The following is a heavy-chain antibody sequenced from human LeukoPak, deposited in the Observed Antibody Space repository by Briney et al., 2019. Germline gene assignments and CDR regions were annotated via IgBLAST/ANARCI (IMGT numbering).Heavy chain of an antibody. CDR2: ISSSSSYI. V-gene: IGHV3-21*01. CDR1: GFTFSSYS. CDR3: ARPNDYGDYFDY. D-gene: IGHD4-17*01. Sequence: GGSLRLSCAASGFTFSSYSMNWVRQAPGKGLEWVSSISSSSSYIYYADSVKGRFTISRDNAKNSLYLQMNSLGAEDTAVYYCARPNDYGDYFDYWGQGTLVTVSS. J-gene: IGHJ4*02.